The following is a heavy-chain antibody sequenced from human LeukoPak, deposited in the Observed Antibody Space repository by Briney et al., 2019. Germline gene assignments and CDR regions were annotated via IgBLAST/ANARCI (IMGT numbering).Heavy chain of an antibody. Sequence: PSETLSLTCTVSGGSISSGDYYWSWIRQPPGKGLEWIGYIYYSGSTYYNPSLRSRVTISVDTSKNQFSLKLSSVTAADTAVYYCARWISGYYLYYFDYWGQGTLVTVSP. J-gene: IGHJ4*02. V-gene: IGHV4-30-4*08. CDR3: ARWISGYYLYYFDY. CDR1: GGSISSGDYY. CDR2: IYYSGST. D-gene: IGHD3-22*01.